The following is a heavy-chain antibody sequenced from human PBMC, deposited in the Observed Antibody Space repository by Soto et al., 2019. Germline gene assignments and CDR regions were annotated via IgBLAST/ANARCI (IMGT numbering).Heavy chain of an antibody. D-gene: IGHD6-6*01. CDR2: ISYDGSNK. J-gene: IGHJ3*02. CDR3: ARDLAPQEYSSSSGAFDI. V-gene: IGHV3-30-3*01. CDR1: GFTFSSYA. Sequence: QVQLVESGGGVVQPGRSLRLSCAASGFTFSSYAMHWVRQAPGKGLEWLAVISYDGSNKYYADSVKGRFTISRDNSKNTLYLQMNSLRAEDTAVYYCARDLAPQEYSSSSGAFDICGQGTMVTVSS.